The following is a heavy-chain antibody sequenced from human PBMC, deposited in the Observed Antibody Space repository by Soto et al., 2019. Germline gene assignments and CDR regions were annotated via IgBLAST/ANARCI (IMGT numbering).Heavy chain of an antibody. Sequence: QVQLQQWGAGLLKPSETLSLTCAVYGGSFSGYYWSWIRQPPGKGLEWIGEINHSGSTNYNPSLKSRVTISVDTSKNQFSLKLSSVTGADTAVYYCARGRFYSPIDYWGQGTLVTVSS. J-gene: IGHJ4*02. V-gene: IGHV4-34*01. CDR1: GGSFSGYY. CDR3: ARGRFYSPIDY. D-gene: IGHD4-4*01. CDR2: INHSGST.